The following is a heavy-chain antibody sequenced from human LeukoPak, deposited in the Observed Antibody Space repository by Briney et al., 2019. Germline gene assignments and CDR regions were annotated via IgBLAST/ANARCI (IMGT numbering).Heavy chain of an antibody. CDR3: ARRRDYGDYFDY. D-gene: IGHD4-17*01. Sequence: PSETLSLTCTVSGGSISSYYWSWIRQPPGKGLEWIGYIYYSGSTYYNPSLKSRVTISVDTSKNQFSLKLSSVTAADTAVYYCARRRDYGDYFDYWGQGTLVTVSS. J-gene: IGHJ4*02. CDR2: IYYSGST. V-gene: IGHV4-59*04. CDR1: GGSISSYY.